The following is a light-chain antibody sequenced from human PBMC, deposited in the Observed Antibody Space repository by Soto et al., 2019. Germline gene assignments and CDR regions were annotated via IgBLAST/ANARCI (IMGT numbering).Light chain of an antibody. Sequence: DIQLTQSPSSLSASVGDRVTITCRASHSISTYLNWYQQKPGKAPSLLIYTTSSLQSGVPSRFSGSGSGTDFTFTISSLQPEDIETHYCQQYDNLPLTLGGGTKVDIK. CDR1: HSISTY. J-gene: IGKJ4*01. CDR2: TTS. CDR3: QQYDNLPLT. V-gene: IGKV1-33*01.